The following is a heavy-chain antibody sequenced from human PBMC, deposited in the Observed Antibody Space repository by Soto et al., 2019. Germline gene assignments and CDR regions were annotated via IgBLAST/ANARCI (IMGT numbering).Heavy chain of an antibody. CDR2: MNPNSGKI. V-gene: IGHV1-8*01. D-gene: IGHD2-2*01. CDR3: AIIIVLVPAPHYNNYYGRDV. J-gene: IGHJ6*04. Sequence: ASVKVSCKASGYTFTNCDINWVRQATGQRPEYMGWMNPNSGKIGYVQKFQGRVTMTSNNSISTAYMELSSLRFEDTAVYYCAIIIVLVPAPHYNNYYGRDVGAKGT. CDR1: GYTFTNCD.